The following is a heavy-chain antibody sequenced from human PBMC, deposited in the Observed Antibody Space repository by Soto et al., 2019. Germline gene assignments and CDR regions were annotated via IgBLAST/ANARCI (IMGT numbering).Heavy chain of an antibody. CDR3: ARTGRFLEWLSTFDY. Sequence: QVQLVQSGAEVAKPGASVKVSCKSSGYTFSDYGISWVRQAPGQGLEWMGWISAYNCDTNYAHKFQGRVTMTTHTSTSTAYLELRSLRSDDTAVYYCARTGRFLEWLSTFDYWGQGNLVTVSS. D-gene: IGHD3-3*01. J-gene: IGHJ4*02. CDR2: ISAYNCDT. CDR1: GYTFSDYG. V-gene: IGHV1-18*01.